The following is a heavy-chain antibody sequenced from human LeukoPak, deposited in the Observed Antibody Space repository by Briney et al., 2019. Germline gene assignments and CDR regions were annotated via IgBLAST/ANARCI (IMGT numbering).Heavy chain of an antibody. CDR3: AKGGSMTSFPLSF. CDR1: GFNFILFS. V-gene: IGHV3-48*02. J-gene: IGHJ4*02. CDR2: ISSDSSTI. Sequence: GGSLRLSCTASGFNFILFSMNWVRQAPGKGLEWVSYISSDSSTIYYADSVKGRFTISRDNAKNSVFLQMHSLRDEDTAVYFCAKGGSMTSFPLSFWGPGTLVTVSS. D-gene: IGHD2/OR15-2a*01.